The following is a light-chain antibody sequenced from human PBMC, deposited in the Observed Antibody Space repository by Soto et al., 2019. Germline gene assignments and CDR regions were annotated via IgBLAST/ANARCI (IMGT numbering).Light chain of an antibody. CDR1: SSDVGGYNY. CDR3: SSYAGINTVV. V-gene: IGLV2-8*01. Sequence: QSALTQPPSASGSPGQSVTISCTGTSSDVGGYNYVSWYQQHPGKAPKLILYEVSERPSGVPDRFSGSKSGITASLTVSGLQAEDDADYYCSSYAGINTVVFGGGTKLTVL. CDR2: EVS. J-gene: IGLJ2*01.